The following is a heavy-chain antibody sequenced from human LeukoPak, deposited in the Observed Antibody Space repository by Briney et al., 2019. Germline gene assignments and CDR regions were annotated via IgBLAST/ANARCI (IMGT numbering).Heavy chain of an antibody. CDR3: ARVGATFEFDY. Sequence: PSETLSLTCAVYGGSFSGYYWSWIRQPPGKGLEWIGYIYHSGSTYYNPSLKSRVTISVDRSKNQFSLKLSSVTAADTAVYYCARVGATFEFDYWGQGTLVTVSS. V-gene: IGHV4-34*01. CDR1: GGSFSGYY. CDR2: IYHSGST. J-gene: IGHJ4*02. D-gene: IGHD1-26*01.